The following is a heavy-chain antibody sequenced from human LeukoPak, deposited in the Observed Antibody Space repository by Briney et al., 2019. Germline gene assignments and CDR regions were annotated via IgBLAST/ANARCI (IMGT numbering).Heavy chain of an antibody. CDR3: ARVFGGSYYPFDY. J-gene: IGHJ4*02. D-gene: IGHD1-26*01. CDR1: GFTFSGYG. Sequence: GGSLRLSCATSGFTFSGYGMHWVRQAPGKGLEWVTVIWSDGSNKYYADSVKGRFTISRDNSKNTLYLQMNSLRAEDTAVYYCARVFGGSYYPFDYWGQGTLVTVSS. CDR2: IWSDGSNK. V-gene: IGHV3-33*01.